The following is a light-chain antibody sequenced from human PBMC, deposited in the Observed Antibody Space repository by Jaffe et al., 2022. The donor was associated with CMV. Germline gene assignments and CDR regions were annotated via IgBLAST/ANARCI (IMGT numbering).Light chain of an antibody. CDR2: EVA. V-gene: IGLV2-8*01. Sequence: QSALTQPPSASGSPGQSVTISCTGTSGDVGAYNYVSWYQQHPGKAPKLMLYEVARRPSGVPDRFSGSKSGNTASLTVSGLQAEDEADYYCSSYAGSKNYIFGTGTKVTVL. J-gene: IGLJ1*01. CDR1: SGDVGAYNY. CDR3: SSYAGSKNYI.